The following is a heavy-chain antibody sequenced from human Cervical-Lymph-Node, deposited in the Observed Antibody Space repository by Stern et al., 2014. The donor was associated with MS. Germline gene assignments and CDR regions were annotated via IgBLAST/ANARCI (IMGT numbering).Heavy chain of an antibody. CDR1: GYTFTDHY. V-gene: IGHV1-46*01. CDR3: ARGTGYSYYFDY. J-gene: IGHJ4*02. CDR2: INPSGGST. Sequence: QVQLVQSGAEVKKPGASVEVSCKASGYTFTDHYIHWVRHAPGQGLEWMGVINPSGGSTTNAKKFQGSVTMTRDSSTSTVHMELSSLRSEDTAVYYCARGTGYSYYFDYWGQGTLVTVSS. D-gene: IGHD3/OR15-3a*01.